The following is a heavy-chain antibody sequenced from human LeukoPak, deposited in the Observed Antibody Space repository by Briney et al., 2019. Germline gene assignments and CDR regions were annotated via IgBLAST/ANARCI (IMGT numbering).Heavy chain of an antibody. J-gene: IGHJ4*02. CDR2: IYPDDSDT. Sequence: GESLKISCKGSGYSFTNYWNGWVRQMPGKGLEWMGIIYPDDSDTRYSPSFQGQVTISADKSIITAYLQWSSLKASDTAMYDCARRGSSTSWPFDYWGQGTLVTVSS. D-gene: IGHD2-2*01. CDR3: ARRGSSTSWPFDY. V-gene: IGHV5-51*03. CDR1: GYSFTNYW.